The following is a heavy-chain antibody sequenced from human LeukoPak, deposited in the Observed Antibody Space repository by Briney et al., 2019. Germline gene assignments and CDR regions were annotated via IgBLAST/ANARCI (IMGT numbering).Heavy chain of an antibody. CDR1: GGSISSYY. CDR2: ISYSGST. CDR3: ARLNPDYFDY. J-gene: IGHJ4*02. Sequence: SETLSLTCTVSGGSISSYYWNWIRQPPGKGLEWIGYISYSGSTNYNPSLKSRVTISVGTSKNQFSLKLSSVTAADTAVYYCARLNPDYFDYWGQGTLVTVSS. V-gene: IGHV4-59*08.